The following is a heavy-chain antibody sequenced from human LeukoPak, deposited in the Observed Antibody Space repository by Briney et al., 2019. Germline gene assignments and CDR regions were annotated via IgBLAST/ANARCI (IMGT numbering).Heavy chain of an antibody. CDR2: LYSGGRT. D-gene: IGHD1-26*01. CDR3: ARGGSYSYDAFDI. V-gene: IGHV3-66*01. J-gene: IGHJ3*02. Sequence: PGGSLRLSCAASGFTFSSYGMHWVRQAPGKGLEWVSVLYSGGRTYYADSVKGRFTISRDNSKNTLYLQMNSLRAEDTAVYYCARGGSYSYDAFDIWGQGTMVTVSS. CDR1: GFTFSSYG.